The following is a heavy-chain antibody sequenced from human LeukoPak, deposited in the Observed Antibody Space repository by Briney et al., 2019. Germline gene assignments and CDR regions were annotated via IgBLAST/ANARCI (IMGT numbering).Heavy chain of an antibody. CDR1: GFTFSTYA. Sequence: GGSLRLSCAASGFTFSTYAMSWVRQAPRRGLEWVSSIIDSGGATYYADSVKGRFTISRDNSKNTLYLQMNSLRVEDTAVYYCARERYSASFDSWGQGTLVTVSS. J-gene: IGHJ4*02. CDR2: IIDSGGAT. CDR3: ARERYSASFDS. D-gene: IGHD6-13*01. V-gene: IGHV3-23*01.